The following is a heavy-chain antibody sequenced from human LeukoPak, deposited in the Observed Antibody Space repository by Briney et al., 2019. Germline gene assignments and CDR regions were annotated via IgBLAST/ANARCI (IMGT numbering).Heavy chain of an antibody. CDR1: GFTFSSYW. CDR2: IKQDGSEK. D-gene: IGHD5-18*01. J-gene: IGHJ6*02. CDR3: ARDSWAGRGYSYGYTIQYYYGMDV. Sequence: PGVSLRLSCAASGFTFSSYWMSWVRQAPGKGLEWVANIKQDGSEKYYVDSVKGRFTISRDNAKNSLYLQMNSLRAEDTAVYYCARDSWAGRGYSYGYTIQYYYGMDVWGQGTTVTVSS. V-gene: IGHV3-7*03.